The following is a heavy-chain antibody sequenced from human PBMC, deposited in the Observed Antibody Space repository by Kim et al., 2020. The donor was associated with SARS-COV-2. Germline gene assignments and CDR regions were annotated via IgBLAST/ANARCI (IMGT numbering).Heavy chain of an antibody. J-gene: IGHJ4*02. V-gene: IGHV3-66*01. Sequence: GGSLRLSWAASGLTVSTNYRNWVRQAQGKGLEWVSVIYSAGSTLNADSGKGRFTISRDNSKNTLYLQMNSWRAEDTATYYFARGPREGTHSDYWGQGTL. D-gene: IGHD1-1*01. CDR1: GLTVSTNY. CDR2: IYSAGST. CDR3: ARGPREGTHSDY.